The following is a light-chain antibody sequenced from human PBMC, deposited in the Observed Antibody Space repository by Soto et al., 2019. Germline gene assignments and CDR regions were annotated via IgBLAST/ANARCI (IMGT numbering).Light chain of an antibody. Sequence: QSVLTQPPSVSGAPGQRVTISCTGSSSNIGAGYDVHWYHQLPGTAPKLLISGSNNRPSGVPGRFSGSTSGTSASLAITGLPAEDEGDYYCQAYDRSLGGFVVFGGGTKLTVL. CDR3: QAYDRSLGGFVV. J-gene: IGLJ2*01. V-gene: IGLV1-40*01. CDR2: GSN. CDR1: SSNIGAGYD.